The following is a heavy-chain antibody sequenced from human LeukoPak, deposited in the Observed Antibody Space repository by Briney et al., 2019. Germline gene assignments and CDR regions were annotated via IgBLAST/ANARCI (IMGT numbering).Heavy chain of an antibody. Sequence: ASETLSLTCTVSGGSISGYYWSWIRQPPGKGLEWIGYIYYSGSTNYNPSLESRVTISVDTSNNQFSLKPSSVTAADTAVYYCARVSSSGYFDFDYWGQGTLVTVSS. CDR1: GGSISGYY. V-gene: IGHV4-59*08. CDR2: IYYSGST. CDR3: ARVSSSGYFDFDY. D-gene: IGHD3-22*01. J-gene: IGHJ4*02.